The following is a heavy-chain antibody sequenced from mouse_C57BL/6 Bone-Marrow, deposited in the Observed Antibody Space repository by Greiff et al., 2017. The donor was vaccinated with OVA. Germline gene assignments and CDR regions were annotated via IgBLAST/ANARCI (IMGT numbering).Heavy chain of an antibody. CDR3: AAGTSFAY. CDR2: INPYNGDT. D-gene: IGHD4-1*01. Sequence: EVKLMESGPELVKPGDSVKISCKASGYSFTGYFMNWVMQSHGKSLEWIGRINPYNGDTFYNQKFKGKATLTVDKSSSTAHMELRSLTSEDSAVYYCAAGTSFAYWGQGTLVTVSA. V-gene: IGHV1-20*01. CDR1: GYSFTGYF. J-gene: IGHJ3*01.